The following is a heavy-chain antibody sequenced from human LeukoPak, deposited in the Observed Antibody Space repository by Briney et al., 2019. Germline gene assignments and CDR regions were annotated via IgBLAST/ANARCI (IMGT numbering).Heavy chain of an antibody. D-gene: IGHD5-18*01. Sequence: ASVKVSCKASGYTFTSYYMQWVRQAPGRGLEWMGIINPSGGSTSYAQKFQGRVSMTRDTSTSTVYMELSSLRSEDTAVYYCARSQGGAYSYGTDYWGQGTLVTVSS. CDR2: INPSGGST. CDR3: ARSQGGAYSYGTDY. V-gene: IGHV1-46*01. J-gene: IGHJ4*02. CDR1: GYTFTSYY.